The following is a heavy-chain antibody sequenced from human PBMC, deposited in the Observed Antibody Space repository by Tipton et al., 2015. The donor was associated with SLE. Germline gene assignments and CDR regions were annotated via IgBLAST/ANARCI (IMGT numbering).Heavy chain of an antibody. V-gene: IGHV4-4*07. Sequence: TLSLTCTVSGGSISSYYWAWIRQPAGKGLEWIGRIYTGGYTKYNPSFENRVTVDASKDQFSLKLSSVTAADTAVYYCVFCSPAGCAYFDYWGQGRLVTVSS. D-gene: IGHD2-15*01. CDR1: GGSISSYY. J-gene: IGHJ4*02. CDR3: VFCSPAGCAYFDY. CDR2: IYTGGYT.